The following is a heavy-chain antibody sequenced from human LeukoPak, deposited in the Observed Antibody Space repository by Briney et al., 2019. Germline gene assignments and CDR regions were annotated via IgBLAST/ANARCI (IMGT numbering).Heavy chain of an antibody. D-gene: IGHD5-18*01. CDR2: ISSSSSYI. J-gene: IGHJ4*02. V-gene: IGHV3-21*01. CDR3: ARDLWLDTAMVTYFDY. CDR1: GFTFSSYW. Sequence: GGSLRLSCAASGFTFSSYWMHWVRQAPGKGLEWVSSISSSSSYIYYADSVKGRFTISRDNAKNSLYLQMNSLRAEDTAVYYCARDLWLDTAMVTYFDYWGQGTLVTVSS.